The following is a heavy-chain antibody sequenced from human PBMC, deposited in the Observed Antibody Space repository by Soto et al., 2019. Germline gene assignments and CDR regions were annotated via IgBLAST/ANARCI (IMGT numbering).Heavy chain of an antibody. CDR2: IIPIFGTA. D-gene: IGHD3-3*02. CDR3: AAFDPGPMGFDP. CDR1: GGTFSSYA. V-gene: IGHV1-69*06. Sequence: GASVKVSCKASGGTFSSYAISWVRQAPGQGLEWMGGIIPIFGTANYAQKFQGRVTITADKSTSTAYMELSSLRSEDTAFYYCAAFDPGPMGFDPWGQGTLVTVSS. J-gene: IGHJ5*02.